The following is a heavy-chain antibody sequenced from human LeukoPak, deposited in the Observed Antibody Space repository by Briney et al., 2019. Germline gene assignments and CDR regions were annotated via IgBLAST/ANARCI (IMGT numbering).Heavy chain of an antibody. V-gene: IGHV4-34*01. CDR2: INHSGRT. CDR1: GGTFFGSH. J-gene: IGHJ4*02. CDR3: ARDPTTVVTLPYYFDF. Sequence: KASETLSLTCAASGGTFFGSHWNWIRQSPAKGLEWIGEINHSGRTNYNPSLKRRVTISVDTSKSPFFLKLTSVTAADTAVYYCARDPTTVVTLPYYFDFWGQGTLVTVSA. D-gene: IGHD4-23*01.